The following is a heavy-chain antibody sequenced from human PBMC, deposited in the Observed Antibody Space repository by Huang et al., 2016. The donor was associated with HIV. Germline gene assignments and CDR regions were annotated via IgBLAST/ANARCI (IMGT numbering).Heavy chain of an antibody. D-gene: IGHD3-3*01. J-gene: IGHJ4*01. CDR3: VRAREKGYDFWSGYRY. CDR2: IESDVRST. CDR1: GFIFSDYW. Sequence: EVELAESGGGSVRPGQSLRLSCVGSGFIFSDYWVHWVRQIPGKGVMWVARIESDVRSTSYGDSVKGRFTIYRDNARNTVYLQMRSLRVDDTAVYYCVRAREKGYDFWSGYRYWGQGAQVTVSS. V-gene: IGHV3-74*02.